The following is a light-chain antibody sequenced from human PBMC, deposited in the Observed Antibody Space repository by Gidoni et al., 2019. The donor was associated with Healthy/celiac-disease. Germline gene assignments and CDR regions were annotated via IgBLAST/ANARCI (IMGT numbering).Light chain of an antibody. V-gene: IGKV1-5*03. CDR2: KAS. Sequence: DIQMTQSPPTLSASVGDRVTITCRASQSISSWLAWYQQKPGKAPKLLIYKASSLESGVPSRFSGSGSGTEFTLTISSLQPDDFATYDCQQYNSYSITFGQGTRLEIK. J-gene: IGKJ5*01. CDR3: QQYNSYSIT. CDR1: QSISSW.